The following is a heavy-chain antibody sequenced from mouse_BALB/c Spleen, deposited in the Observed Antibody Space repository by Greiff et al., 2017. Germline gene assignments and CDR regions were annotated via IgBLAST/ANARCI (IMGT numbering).Heavy chain of an antibody. Sequence: QVQLLQSGAELAKPGASVKMSCKASGYTFTSYWMHWVKQRPGHGLEWIGYINPSTGYTEYNQKFKDKATLTADKSSSTAYMQLSSLTSEDSAVYYCARSYYGNHGGAMDYWGQGTSVTVSS. J-gene: IGHJ4*01. D-gene: IGHD2-10*01. CDR1: GYTFTSYW. CDR3: ARSYYGNHGGAMDY. V-gene: IGHV1-7*01. CDR2: INPSTGYT.